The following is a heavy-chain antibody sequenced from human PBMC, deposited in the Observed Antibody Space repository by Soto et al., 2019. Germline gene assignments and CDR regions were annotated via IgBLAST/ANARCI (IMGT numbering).Heavy chain of an antibody. J-gene: IGHJ6*02. Sequence: QPGGSLRLSCAASGFTFSSYAMHWVRQAPGKGLEWVAVISYDGSNKYYADSVRGRFTISRDNSKNTLYLQMNSLRAEDTAVYYCARDRGDGYSSSWVNYYYYYGMDVWGQGTTVTVSS. CDR2: ISYDGSNK. CDR1: GFTFSSYA. V-gene: IGHV3-30-3*01. D-gene: IGHD6-13*01. CDR3: ARDRGDGYSSSWVNYYYYYGMDV.